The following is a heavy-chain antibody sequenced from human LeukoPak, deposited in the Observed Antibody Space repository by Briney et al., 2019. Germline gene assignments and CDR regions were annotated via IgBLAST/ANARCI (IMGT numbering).Heavy chain of an antibody. J-gene: IGHJ4*02. CDR1: GFTFDDYA. D-gene: IGHD6-13*01. Sequence: GRSLRLSCAASGFTFDDYAMHWVRQAPGKGLEWVSGISWNSGSIGYADSVKGRFTISRDNAKNSLYLQMNSLRAEDTALYYCAKDIGSSSYGFDYWGQGTLVTVSS. V-gene: IGHV3-9*01. CDR2: ISWNSGSI. CDR3: AKDIGSSSYGFDY.